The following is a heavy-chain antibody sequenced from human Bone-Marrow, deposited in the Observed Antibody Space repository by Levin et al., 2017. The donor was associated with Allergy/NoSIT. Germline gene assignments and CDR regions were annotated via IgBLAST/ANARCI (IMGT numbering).Heavy chain of an antibody. Sequence: PGGSLRLSCAASGFAFSVHWMGWVRQAPGKGLEWVASISQDGNKKYYVDSVQGRFTISKDNARNSLYLQIDSLRAEDTAVYYCVREYYASGDCWGQGTLAIVSS. CDR2: ISQDGNKK. J-gene: IGHJ4*02. D-gene: IGHD3-10*01. CDR3: VREYYASGDC. V-gene: IGHV3-7*01. CDR1: GFAFSVHW.